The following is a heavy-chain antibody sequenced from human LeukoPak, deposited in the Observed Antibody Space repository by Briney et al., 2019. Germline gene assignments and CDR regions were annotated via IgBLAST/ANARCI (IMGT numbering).Heavy chain of an antibody. V-gene: IGHV4-59*08. Sequence: SETLSLTCTVSGGSISSYYWSWIRQPPGKGLEWIGYIHYSGSTNYNPSLKSRVTISADTSKNQFSLKLSSVTAADTAVYYCARLLPLYYDSSGYFPDYWGQGTLVTVSS. CDR1: GGSISSYY. CDR3: ARLLPLYYDSSGYFPDY. D-gene: IGHD3-22*01. J-gene: IGHJ4*02. CDR2: IHYSGST.